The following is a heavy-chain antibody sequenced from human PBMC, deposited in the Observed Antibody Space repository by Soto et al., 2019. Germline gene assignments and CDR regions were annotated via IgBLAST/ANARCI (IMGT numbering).Heavy chain of an antibody. CDR3: ARDDFYDSSVNDAFDI. CDR1: GFMFDNYW. Sequence: GGSLRLSCAASGFMFDNYWMSWVRQAPGKGLEWVANIKQDGSEKFYVGSVKGRFTISRDNAKNSLYLQMNSLRAEGTAVYYCARDDFYDSSVNDAFDIWGQGTVVTVSS. D-gene: IGHD3-22*01. CDR2: IKQDGSEK. V-gene: IGHV3-7*05. J-gene: IGHJ3*02.